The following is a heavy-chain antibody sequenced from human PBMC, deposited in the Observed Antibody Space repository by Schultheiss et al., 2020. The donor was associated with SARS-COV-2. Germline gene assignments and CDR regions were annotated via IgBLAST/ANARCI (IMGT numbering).Heavy chain of an antibody. J-gene: IGHJ4*02. CDR3: ARGQRYDFWSGYYTRQLDH. CDR1: GGSFSGYY. CDR2: INHSGST. D-gene: IGHD3-3*01. Sequence: SETLSLTCAVYGGSFSGYYWSWIRQPPGKGLEWIGEINHSGSTNYNPSLKSRVTISVDTSKNQFSPKLSSVTAADTAVYYCARGQRYDFWSGYYTRQLDHWGQGTLVTVSS. V-gene: IGHV4-34*01.